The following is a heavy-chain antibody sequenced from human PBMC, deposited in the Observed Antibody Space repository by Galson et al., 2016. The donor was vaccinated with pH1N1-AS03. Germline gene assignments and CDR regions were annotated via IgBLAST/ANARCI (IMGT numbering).Heavy chain of an antibody. D-gene: IGHD3-10*01. Sequence: VKVSCKASGYTFTNYGISWVGQAPGQGLEYMGWIGTYTIYAQKLQGRVTMTTDTSTSTAYMELRSLRSDDTAVYYCARSGSGSFYEGDFWGQGTLVSVSS. CDR1: GYTFTNYG. J-gene: IGHJ4*02. CDR3: ARSGSGSFYEGDF. V-gene: IGHV1-18*01. CDR2: IGTYT.